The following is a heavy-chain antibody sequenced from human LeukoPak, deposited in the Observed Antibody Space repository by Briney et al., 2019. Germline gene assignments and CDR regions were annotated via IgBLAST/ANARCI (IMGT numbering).Heavy chain of an antibody. CDR3: ARAGVDTGIIYFDY. J-gene: IGHJ4*02. V-gene: IGHV3-21*01. Sequence: PGGSLRLSCEASGFTFSSYSMNWVRQAPGKGLEWVLSISTSSTYIYYADSVKGRFTISRDSAKNSLYLQMNSLRAEDTALYYCARAGVDTGIIYFDYWGQGTLVTVSS. CDR1: GFTFSSYS. CDR2: ISTSSTYI. D-gene: IGHD5-18*01.